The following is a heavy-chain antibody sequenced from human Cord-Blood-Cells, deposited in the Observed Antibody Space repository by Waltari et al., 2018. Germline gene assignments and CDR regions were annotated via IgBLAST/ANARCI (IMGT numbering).Heavy chain of an antibody. CDR1: GFTFSSYS. CDR2: ISSSSSYI. D-gene: IGHD6-19*01. V-gene: IGHV3-21*01. J-gene: IGHJ4*02. Sequence: EVQLVESGGGLVKPGGSLRLSCAASGFTFSSYSMNWFRQAPGKGLEWVSSISSSSSYIYYADSVKGRFTISRDNAKNSLYLQMNSLRAEDTAVYYCAREGYSSGWYVYWGQGTLVTVSS. CDR3: AREGYSSGWYVY.